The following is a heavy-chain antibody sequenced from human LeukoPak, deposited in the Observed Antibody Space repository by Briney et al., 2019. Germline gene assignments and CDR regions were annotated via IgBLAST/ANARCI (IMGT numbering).Heavy chain of an antibody. CDR1: GGSISSYY. J-gene: IGHJ4*02. V-gene: IGHV4-59*01. D-gene: IGHD1-26*01. CDR2: IYYSGST. CDR3: ARDGYGGSYSWGLDY. Sequence: SETLFLTCTVSGGSISSYYWSWIRQPPGKGLEWIGYIYYSGSTNYNPSLKSRVTISVDTSKNQFSLKLSSVTAADTAVYYCARDGYGGSYSWGLDYWGQGTLVTVSS.